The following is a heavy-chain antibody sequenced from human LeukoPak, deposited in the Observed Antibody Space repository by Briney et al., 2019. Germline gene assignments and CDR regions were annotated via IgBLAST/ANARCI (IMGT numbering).Heavy chain of an antibody. J-gene: IGHJ4*02. D-gene: IGHD1-26*01. CDR1: GGSISSGDYY. CDR2: IYCSGST. CDR3: ARVESGSGIGYFDY. V-gene: IGHV4-30-4*08. Sequence: SETLSLTCTVSGGSISSGDYYWSWIRQPPGKGLEWIGYIYCSGSTYYNPSLKSRVTISVDTSKNQFSLKLSSVTAADTAVYYCARVESGSGIGYFDYWGQGTLVTVSS.